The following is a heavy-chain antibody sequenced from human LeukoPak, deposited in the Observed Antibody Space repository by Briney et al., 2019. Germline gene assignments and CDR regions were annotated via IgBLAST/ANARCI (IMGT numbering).Heavy chain of an antibody. CDR3: ARVTEDAFDI. J-gene: IGHJ3*02. CDR1: GFTFSSYN. V-gene: IGHV3-30*02. CDR2: IRYDGSNK. Sequence: PGGSLRLSCAASGFTFSSYNMNWVRQAPGKGLEWVAFIRYDGSNKYYADSVKGRFTISRDNSKNTLYLQMNSLRAEDTAVYYCARVTEDAFDIWGQGTMVTVSS.